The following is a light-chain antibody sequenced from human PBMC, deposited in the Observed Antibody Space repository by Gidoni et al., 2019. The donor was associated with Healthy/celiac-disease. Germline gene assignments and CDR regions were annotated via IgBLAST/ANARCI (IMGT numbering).Light chain of an antibody. CDR2: GSS. CDR1: QSVSSSY. Sequence: EIVLTQSPGTLSLSPGERATLYSRASQSVSSSYLAWYQQTPGQAPSLLIYGSSSRATGIPYRFSGSGSVTDFTLTISSLEPEDFAVYPCQQYGSSPPMYTFGQGTKLEIK. CDR3: QQYGSSPPMYT. V-gene: IGKV3-20*01. J-gene: IGKJ2*01.